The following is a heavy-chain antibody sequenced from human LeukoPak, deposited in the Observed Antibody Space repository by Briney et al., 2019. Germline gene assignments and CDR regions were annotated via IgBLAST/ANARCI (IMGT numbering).Heavy chain of an antibody. CDR3: ARQRGINSWFDP. D-gene: IGHD1-14*01. CDR1: GGSTSSGGYC. Sequence: SETLSLTCSVSGGSTSSGGYCWGWVRQPPGKGLEWIGSICYSGSTSYNPSLKSRVTISADTSQNQFSLRLSSVTAAETAVYYCARQRGINSWFDPWGQGTLVTVSS. J-gene: IGHJ5*02. V-gene: IGHV4-39*01. CDR2: ICYSGST.